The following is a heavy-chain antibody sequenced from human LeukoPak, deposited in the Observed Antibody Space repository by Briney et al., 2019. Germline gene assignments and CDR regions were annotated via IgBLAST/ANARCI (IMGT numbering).Heavy chain of an antibody. D-gene: IGHD4-11*01. CDR3: VRDRGYSNFDY. CDR1: GFTFSNYW. Sequence: GGPLRLSCAASGFTFSNYWMSWVRQAPGKGLEWVANMKEDGGEINYVDSVTGRFTISRDNARGSQYLQMNSLRAEDTAVYYCVRDRGYSNFDYWGQGSLVTVSS. CDR2: MKEDGGEI. V-gene: IGHV3-7*01. J-gene: IGHJ4*02.